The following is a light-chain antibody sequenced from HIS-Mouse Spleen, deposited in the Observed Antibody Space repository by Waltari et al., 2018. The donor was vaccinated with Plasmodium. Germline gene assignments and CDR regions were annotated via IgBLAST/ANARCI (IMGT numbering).Light chain of an antibody. Sequence: SYELTQPPSVSVSPGQTASIPCSGDTLGDKDACWYQQKPGQSPVLGIYQDSKRPSGIPGRFSRSSSGTRATLTISGGQLEDEADYYCYSTDSGGNHRVFGRGNKLTVL. CDR2: QDS. V-gene: IGLV3-10*01. J-gene: IGLJ3*02. CDR3: YSTDSGGNHRV. CDR1: TLGDKD.